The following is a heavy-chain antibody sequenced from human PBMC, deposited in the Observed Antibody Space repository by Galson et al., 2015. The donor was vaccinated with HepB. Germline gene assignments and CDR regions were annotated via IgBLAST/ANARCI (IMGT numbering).Heavy chain of an antibody. Sequence: QSGAEVKKPGASVKVSCKASGYTFTSYGISWVRQAPGQGLEWMGWISAYNGNTSYAQKLQGRVTMTTDTSTSTAYMELRSLRSDDTAVYYCARAPPFAYCGGDCYSYFDYWGQGTLVTVSS. D-gene: IGHD2-21*02. J-gene: IGHJ4*02. V-gene: IGHV1-18*04. CDR1: GYTFTSYG. CDR3: ARAPPFAYCGGDCYSYFDY. CDR2: ISAYNGNT.